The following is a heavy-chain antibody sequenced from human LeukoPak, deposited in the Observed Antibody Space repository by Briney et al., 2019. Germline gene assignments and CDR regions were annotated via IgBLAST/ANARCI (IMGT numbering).Heavy chain of an antibody. Sequence: SETLSLTCTVSGGSISSYYWSWIRQPPGKGLEWIGYIYDSGSTNYNPSLKSRVTMAVDTSKKQFSLKLSSVTAADTAVYYCARVSARLHDFDYWGQGNLVPVSS. J-gene: IGHJ4*02. V-gene: IGHV4-59*01. D-gene: IGHD6-25*01. CDR3: ARVSARLHDFDY. CDR1: GGSISSYY. CDR2: IYDSGST.